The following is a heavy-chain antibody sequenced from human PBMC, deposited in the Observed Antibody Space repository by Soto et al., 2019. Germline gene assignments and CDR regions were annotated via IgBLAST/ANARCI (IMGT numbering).Heavy chain of an antibody. CDR1: GGTFSSYT. J-gene: IGHJ4*02. CDR2: IIPILGIA. Sequence: SVKVSCKASGGTFSSYTISWVRQAPGQGLEWMGRIIPILGIANYAQKFQGRVTITADKSTSTAYMELSSLRSEDTAVYYCATPKPSSTSSFDYWGQGTLVTV. V-gene: IGHV1-69*02. D-gene: IGHD2-2*01. CDR3: ATPKPSSTSSFDY.